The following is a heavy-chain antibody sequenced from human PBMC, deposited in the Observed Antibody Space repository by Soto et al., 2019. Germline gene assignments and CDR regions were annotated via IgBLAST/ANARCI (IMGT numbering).Heavy chain of an antibody. J-gene: IGHJ4*02. CDR2: INPNSGGT. Sequence: EASVKVSCKASGYTFTGYYMHWVRQAPGQGLEWMGWINPNSGGTNYAQKFQGWVTMTRDTSISTAYMELSRLRSDDTAVYYCARVAGDGYIDFDYWGQGTLVTVSS. V-gene: IGHV1-2*04. CDR1: GYTFTGYY. D-gene: IGHD5-12*01. CDR3: ARVAGDGYIDFDY.